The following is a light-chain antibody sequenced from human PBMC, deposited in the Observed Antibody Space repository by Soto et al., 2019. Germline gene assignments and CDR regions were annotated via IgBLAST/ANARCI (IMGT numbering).Light chain of an antibody. CDR1: STNIGAGYG. J-gene: IGLJ2*01. CDR3: SSYTSSSTPVV. Sequence: QSVLTQPPSVSGAPGQRVSISCTGSSTNIGAGYGVHWYQQRPGTAPKLLIVGGTIRPSGVPDRFSASTSGNTASLTISGLPAEDEADYYCSSYTSSSTPVVFGGGTKLTVL. CDR2: GGT. V-gene: IGLV1-40*01.